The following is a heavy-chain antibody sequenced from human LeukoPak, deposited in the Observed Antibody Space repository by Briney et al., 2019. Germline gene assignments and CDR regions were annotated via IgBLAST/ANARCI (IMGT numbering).Heavy chain of an antibody. CDR3: ARGESDYDFWSGYSHDAFDI. D-gene: IGHD3-3*01. J-gene: IGHJ3*02. Sequence: SETLSLTCAVHGGSFSGYYWSWIRQPPGKGLEWIGEINHSGSTNYNPSLKSRVTISVDTSKNQFSLKLSSVTAADTAVYYCARGESDYDFWSGYSHDAFDIWGQGTMVTVSS. CDR1: GGSFSGYY. CDR2: INHSGST. V-gene: IGHV4-34*01.